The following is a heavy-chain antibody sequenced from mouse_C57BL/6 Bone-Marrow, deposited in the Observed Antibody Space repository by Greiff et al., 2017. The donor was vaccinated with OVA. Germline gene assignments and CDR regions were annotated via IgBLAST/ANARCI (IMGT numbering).Heavy chain of an antibody. J-gene: IGHJ4*01. CDR2: INPSSGYT. D-gene: IGHD2-1*01. Sequence: VKLQESGAELARPGASVKMSCKASGYTFTSYTMHWVKQRPGQGLEWIGYINPSSGYTKYNQKFKDKATLTADKSSSTAYMQLSSLTSEDSAVYYCAWGGNYLYYYAMDYWGQGTSVTVSS. CDR1: GYTFTSYT. CDR3: AWGGNYLYYYAMDY. V-gene: IGHV1-4*01.